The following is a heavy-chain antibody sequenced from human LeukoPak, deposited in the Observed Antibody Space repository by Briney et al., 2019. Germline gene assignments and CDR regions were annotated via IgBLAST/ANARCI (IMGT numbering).Heavy chain of an antibody. CDR3: TKDQGLLWFRELNA. CDR2: ISGSGGRT. J-gene: IGHJ6*04. CDR1: GFTFSSHA. Sequence: PGGSLRLSCAASGFTFSSHAMSWVRQAPGKGLEWVSAISGSGGRTYYADSVKGRFTSSRDNSKNMVSLQMNSLRAEDTAVYYCTKDQGLLWFRELNAWGKGATVTVSS. D-gene: IGHD3-10*01. V-gene: IGHV3-23*01.